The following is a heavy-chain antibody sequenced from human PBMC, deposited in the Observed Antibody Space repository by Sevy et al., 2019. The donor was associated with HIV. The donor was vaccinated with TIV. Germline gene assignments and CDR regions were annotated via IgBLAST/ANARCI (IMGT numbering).Heavy chain of an antibody. J-gene: IGHJ4*02. CDR3: ARDGGCSSTSCLLYFDS. CDR2: ISGRSSYI. CDR1: GFTFSDYY. V-gene: IGHV3-21*06. Sequence: GSLRLSSAASGFTFSDYYMNWVRQAPGKGLEWVSSISGRSSYIHYADSVRGRFSISRDNAKNSLYLQMNSLRVDDTAVYFCARDGGCSSTSCLLYFDSWGQGALVTVSS. D-gene: IGHD2-2*01.